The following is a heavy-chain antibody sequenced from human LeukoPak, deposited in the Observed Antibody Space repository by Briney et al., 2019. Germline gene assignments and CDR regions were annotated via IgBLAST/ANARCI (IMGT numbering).Heavy chain of an antibody. CDR1: GGSFSGYY. CDR3: ALKSSSGYYRGNYFDY. Sequence: SETLSLTCAVYGGSFSGYYWSWIRQPPGKGLNWIGEINHSGSTNYDPSLKSRVTISVDTSKNQFSLKLSSVTAADTAVYYCALKSSSGYYRGNYFDYWGQGTLVTVSS. V-gene: IGHV4-34*01. J-gene: IGHJ4*02. CDR2: INHSGST. D-gene: IGHD3-22*01.